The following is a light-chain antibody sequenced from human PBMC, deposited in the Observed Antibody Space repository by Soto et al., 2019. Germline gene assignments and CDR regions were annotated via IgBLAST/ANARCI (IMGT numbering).Light chain of an antibody. J-gene: IGKJ3*01. V-gene: IGKV1-39*01. CDR2: AAS. Sequence: EIQMTQSSSSLSASVGDRVTITCRASQSISRYLNWYQQKPGKAPKLLIYAASSLQSGVPSRFSGSGSGTDFTLTISSLQPEAFANYYCQQSYSTPHTFVPGTKVDXK. CDR1: QSISRY. CDR3: QQSYSTPHT.